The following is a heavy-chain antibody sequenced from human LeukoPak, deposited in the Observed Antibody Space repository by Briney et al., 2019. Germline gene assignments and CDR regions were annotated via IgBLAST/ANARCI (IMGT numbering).Heavy chain of an antibody. Sequence: PSETLSLTCAVYGGSFSGYYWSWIRQPPGKGLEWIGEINHSGSTNYNPSLKSRVTISVDTSKNQFSLKLSSVTAADTAVYYCARGRAAAGRQYYFDYWGQGTLVTVSS. CDR2: INHSGST. CDR3: ARGRAAAGRQYYFDY. V-gene: IGHV4-34*01. J-gene: IGHJ4*02. CDR1: GGSFSGYY. D-gene: IGHD6-13*01.